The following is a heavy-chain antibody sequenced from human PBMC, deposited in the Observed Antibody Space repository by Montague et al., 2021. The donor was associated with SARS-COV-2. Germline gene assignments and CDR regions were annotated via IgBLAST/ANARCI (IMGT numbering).Heavy chain of an antibody. D-gene: IGHD3-10*01. CDR2: IYYSRGT. J-gene: IGHJ4*02. CDR3: ASERIYGSESYYNPLLLVGY. Sequence: SETLSLTCTVSGGSISSSSYDWGCIRQPPGKGLEGIGSIYYSRGTYYNPCLKSRDTISVDRSKNQFSLKLSSVTAADTAVYYCASERIYGSESYYNPLLLVGYWGQGTLVTVSS. V-gene: IGHV4-39*01. CDR1: GGSISSSSYD.